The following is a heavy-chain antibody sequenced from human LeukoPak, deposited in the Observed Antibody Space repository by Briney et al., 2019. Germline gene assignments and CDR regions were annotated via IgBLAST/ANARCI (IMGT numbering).Heavy chain of an antibody. V-gene: IGHV4-38-2*02. CDR3: ASVEMGY. J-gene: IGHJ4*02. CDR1: GYSISSGYY. D-gene: IGHD5-24*01. Sequence: SETLSLTCTVSGYSISSGYYWGWIRQPPGKGLEWIGSIYHSGSTYYNPSLKSRITVSVDTSKNQFSLKLSSLTAADTAVYYCASVEMGYWGQGTLVTVSS. CDR2: IYHSGST.